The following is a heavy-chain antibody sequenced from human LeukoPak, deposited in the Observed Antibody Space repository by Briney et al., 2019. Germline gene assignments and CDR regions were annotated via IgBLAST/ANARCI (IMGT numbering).Heavy chain of an antibody. D-gene: IGHD2-2*01. CDR1: GGSISSGDYY. CDR3: AGYRSSTSCYPLYYFDY. CDR2: IYYSGST. Sequence: PSETLSLTCTVSGGSISSGDYYWSWTRQPPGKGLEWIGYIYYSGSTYYNPSLKSRVTISVDTSKNQFSLKLSSVTAADTAVYYCAGYRSSTSCYPLYYFDYWGQGTLVTVSS. J-gene: IGHJ4*02. V-gene: IGHV4-30-4*08.